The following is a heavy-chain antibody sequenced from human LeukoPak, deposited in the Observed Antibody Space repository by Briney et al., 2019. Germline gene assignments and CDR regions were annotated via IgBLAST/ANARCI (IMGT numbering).Heavy chain of an antibody. CDR3: ARNKRERVEAWSGTFEY. CDR2: INQDGSGK. D-gene: IGHD3-3*01. V-gene: IGHV3-7*01. J-gene: IGHJ4*02. CDR1: GFTFSTYR. Sequence: PGGSLRLSCAASGFTFSTYRMTWVRQAPGKGLEWVANINQDGSGKYYVDSVEGRFTISRDNAKNSLFLQMNSLRAEDTALYYCARNKRERVEAWSGTFEYWGQGTLVTVSS.